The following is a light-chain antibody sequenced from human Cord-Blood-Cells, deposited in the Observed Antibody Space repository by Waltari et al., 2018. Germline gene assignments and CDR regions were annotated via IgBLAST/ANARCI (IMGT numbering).Light chain of an antibody. CDR1: QRISSW. V-gene: IGKV1-5*03. J-gene: IGKJ1*01. CDR2: KAS. CDR3: QQYNSYRT. Sequence: DIQMTQSPSTLSASVGDRVTITCRASQRISSWLAWYQQKPGKAPTLLIYKASSLESGVLSRFSGSGSGTEFTLTISSLQPDDFATYYCQQYNSYRTFGQGTKVEIK.